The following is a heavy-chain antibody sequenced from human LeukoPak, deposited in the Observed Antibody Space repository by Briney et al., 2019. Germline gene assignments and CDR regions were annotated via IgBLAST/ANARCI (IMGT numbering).Heavy chain of an antibody. D-gene: IGHD5-24*01. CDR3: ARGRRWLQLDYFDY. V-gene: IGHV4-59*01. J-gene: IGHJ4*02. CDR1: GGSFSGYY. Sequence: SETLSLTCAVYGGSFSGYYWSWIRQPPGKGLEWIGYIYYSGSTNYNPSLKSRVTISVDTSKNQFSLKLSSVTAADTAVYYCARGRRWLQLDYFDYWGQGTLVTVSS. CDR2: IYYSGST.